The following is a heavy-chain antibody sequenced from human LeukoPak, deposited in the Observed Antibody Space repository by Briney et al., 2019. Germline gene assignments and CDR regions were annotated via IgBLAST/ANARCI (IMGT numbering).Heavy chain of an antibody. J-gene: IGHJ4*02. V-gene: IGHV4-4*07. CDR3: ARDRHVDTAIMYYFDY. D-gene: IGHD5-18*01. CDR2: IYTSGST. CDR1: GGSISSYY. Sequence: SETLSLTCTVSGGSISSYYWSWIRQPAGKGLEWIGRIYTSGSTNYNPSLKSRVTMSVDTSKNQFPLKLSSVTAADTAVYYCARDRHVDTAIMYYFDYWGQGTLVTVSS.